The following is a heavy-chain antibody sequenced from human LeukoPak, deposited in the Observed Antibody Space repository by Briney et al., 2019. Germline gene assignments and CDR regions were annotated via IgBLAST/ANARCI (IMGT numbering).Heavy chain of an antibody. CDR1: GFMFSSYW. J-gene: IGHJ3*02. Sequence: GGSLRLSCAASGFMFSSYWMSWVRQAPGRGLEWVANIKQDGSEKYYVDSVKGRFTISRDNAKKSLYLQMNSLRAEDTAVYYCARRWGHDAFDIWGQGTMVTVSS. CDR3: ARRWGHDAFDI. V-gene: IGHV3-7*01. D-gene: IGHD7-27*01. CDR2: IKQDGSEK.